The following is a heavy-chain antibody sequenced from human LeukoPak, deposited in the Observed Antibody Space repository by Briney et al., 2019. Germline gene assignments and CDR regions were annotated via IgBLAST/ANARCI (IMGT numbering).Heavy chain of an antibody. D-gene: IGHD2-2*02. CDR3: ARTGYCSSASCYTASRPYYYYMDV. CDR1: GGSISSYY. CDR2: IYYSGST. J-gene: IGHJ6*03. V-gene: IGHV4-59*01. Sequence: SETLSLTCTVSGGSISSYYWSWIRQPPGKGLEWIGYIYYSGSTNYNPSLKSRVTISVDTSKNQFSLKLSSVTAADTAVYYCARTGYCSSASCYTASRPYYYYMDVWGKGTTVTVSS.